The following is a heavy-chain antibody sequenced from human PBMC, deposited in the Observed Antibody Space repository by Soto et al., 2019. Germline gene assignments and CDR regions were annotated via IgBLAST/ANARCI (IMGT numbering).Heavy chain of an antibody. Sequence: GGLLRLSYAAAGFTFVGYAVRRVSQAPGKGLEWVSAISGSGGSTYYADSVKGRFTISRDNSKNTLYLQMNSLRAEDTAVYYWAKDLTAMANTYYDMWGQGTLVTVSS. V-gene: IGHV3-23*01. CDR3: AKDLTAMANTYYDM. CDR1: GFTFVGYA. CDR2: ISGSGGST. J-gene: IGHJ4*02. D-gene: IGHD3-9*01.